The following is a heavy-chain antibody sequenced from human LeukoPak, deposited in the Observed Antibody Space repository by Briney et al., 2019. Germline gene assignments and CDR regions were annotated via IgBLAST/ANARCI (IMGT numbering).Heavy chain of an antibody. CDR2: ISSSSSYI. V-gene: IGHV3-21*01. Sequence: GGSLRLSCAASGFTFSSYSMNWVRQAPGKGLEWVSSISSSSSYIYYADSVKGRFTISRDNAKNSLYLQMNSLRAEDTAVYYCAVFFGVVITYFQHWGQGTLVTVSS. D-gene: IGHD3-3*01. CDR1: GFTFSSYS. J-gene: IGHJ1*01. CDR3: AVFFGVVITYFQH.